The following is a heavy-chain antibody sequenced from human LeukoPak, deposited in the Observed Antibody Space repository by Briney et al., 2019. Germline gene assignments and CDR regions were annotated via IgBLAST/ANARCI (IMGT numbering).Heavy chain of an antibody. V-gene: IGHV3-30*02. CDR2: IKYDGSNE. Sequence: GGSLRLSCAASGITFSGYAMHWVRQAPGKGLEWVSLIKYDGSNEYYADSVKGRFSISRDNSKNTLYLQMNSLTAEDTAVYYCAKDFSRALISGWRFDYWGQGTLVTVSS. D-gene: IGHD6-19*01. J-gene: IGHJ4*02. CDR1: GITFSGYA. CDR3: AKDFSRALISGWRFDY.